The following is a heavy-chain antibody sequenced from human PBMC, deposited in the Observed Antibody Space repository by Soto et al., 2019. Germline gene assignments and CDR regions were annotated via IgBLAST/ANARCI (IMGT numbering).Heavy chain of an antibody. CDR3: ARGDGGGFDL. V-gene: IGHV3-74*01. J-gene: IGHJ3*01. D-gene: IGHD3-10*01. CDR1: GFTFDYYW. CDR2: VHSEGTTT. Sequence: EVQLVESGGGLVQPGESLRLSCAASGFTFDYYWMHWVRQAPGKGLVWVSRVHSEGTTTTYADSVKGRFTISRDNARNTVSLQMSSLRAEDTAIYYCARGDGGGFDLWGHGTVVTVSS.